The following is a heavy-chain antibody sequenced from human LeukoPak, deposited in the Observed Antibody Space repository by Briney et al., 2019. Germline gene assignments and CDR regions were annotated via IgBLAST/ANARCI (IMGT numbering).Heavy chain of an antibody. CDR1: GFTFSSYS. CDR3: AREFHRATMIVVVIPLFDY. CDR2: ISYDGSNK. Sequence: PGGSLRLSCAASGFTFSSYSMNWVRQAPGKGLEWVAVISYDGSNKYYADSVKGRFTISRDNSKNTLYLQMNSLRAEDTAVYYCAREFHRATMIVVVIPLFDYWGQGTLVTVSS. J-gene: IGHJ4*02. D-gene: IGHD3-22*01. V-gene: IGHV3-30-3*01.